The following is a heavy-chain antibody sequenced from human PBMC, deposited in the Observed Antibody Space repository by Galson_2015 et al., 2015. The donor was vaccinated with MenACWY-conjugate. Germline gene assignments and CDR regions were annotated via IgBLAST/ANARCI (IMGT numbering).Heavy chain of an antibody. CDR3: AKVGEGSGSYIPYVYYFDY. D-gene: IGHD3-10*01. CDR1: GFTFSSYA. V-gene: IGHV3-23*01. Sequence: SLRLSCAASGFTFSSYAMSWVRQAPGKGLEWVSAISGSGGSTYYADSVKGRFTISRDNSKNTLYLQMNSLRAEDTAVYYCAKVGEGSGSYIPYVYYFDYWGQGTLVTVSS. CDR2: ISGSGGST. J-gene: IGHJ4*02.